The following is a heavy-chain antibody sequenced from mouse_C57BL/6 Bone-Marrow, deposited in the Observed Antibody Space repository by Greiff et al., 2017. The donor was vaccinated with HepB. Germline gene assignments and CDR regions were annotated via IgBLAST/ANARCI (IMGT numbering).Heavy chain of an antibody. V-gene: IGHV5-6*01. J-gene: IGHJ4*01. D-gene: IGHD1-1*01. CDR3: ARLGAPYYYGSSYGAMDY. Sequence: EVMLMESGGDLVKPGGSLKLSCAASGFTFSSYGMSWVRQTPDKRLEWVATISSGGSYIYYPDSVKGRFAISRDDAKNTLYLQMSSLKSEDTAMYYCARLGAPYYYGSSYGAMDYWGQGTSVTVSS. CDR2: ISSGGSYI. CDR1: GFTFSSYG.